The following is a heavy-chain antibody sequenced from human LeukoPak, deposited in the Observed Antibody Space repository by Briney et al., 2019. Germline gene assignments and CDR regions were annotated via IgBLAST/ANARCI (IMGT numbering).Heavy chain of an antibody. J-gene: IGHJ4*02. CDR3: ASDSWLRDDY. V-gene: IGHV3-7*01. CDR1: GFTFSNAW. D-gene: IGHD5-12*01. Sequence: PGGSLRLSCAASGFTFSNAWMSWVRQAPGKGLEWVANIKQDGSEKYYVDSVKGRFTISRDNAKNSLYLQMNSLRAEDTAVYYCASDSWLRDDYWGQGTLVTVSS. CDR2: IKQDGSEK.